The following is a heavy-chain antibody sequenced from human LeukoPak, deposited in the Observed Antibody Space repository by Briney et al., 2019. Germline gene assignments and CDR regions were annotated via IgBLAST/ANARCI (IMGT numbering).Heavy chain of an antibody. CDR2: IIPIFGTA. CDR1: GGTFSSYA. CDR3: ARDPAAAGINAFDI. J-gene: IGHJ3*02. D-gene: IGHD6-13*01. Sequence: ASVKVSCKASGGTFSSYAISWVRQAPGQGLEWMGGIIPIFGTANYAQKFQGRVTITTDESTSTAYMELSSLRSEDTAVYYCARDPAAAGINAFDIWGQGTMVTVSS. V-gene: IGHV1-69*05.